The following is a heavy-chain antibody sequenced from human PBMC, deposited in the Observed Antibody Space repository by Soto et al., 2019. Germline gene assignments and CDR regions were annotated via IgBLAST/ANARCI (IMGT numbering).Heavy chain of an antibody. CDR2: IYPGDSDT. D-gene: IGHD5-18*01. J-gene: IGHJ4*02. V-gene: IGHV5-51*01. CDR1: GYSFTSYL. CDR3: AMSVDTAMVTGPYFDY. Sequence: PGESLKISCNGSGYSFTSYLIVLMRQMPGKGLEWMGIIYPGDSDTRYSPSFQGQVTISADKSISTAYLQWSSLKASDTAMYYCAMSVDTAMVTGPYFDYWGQGTLVTVSS.